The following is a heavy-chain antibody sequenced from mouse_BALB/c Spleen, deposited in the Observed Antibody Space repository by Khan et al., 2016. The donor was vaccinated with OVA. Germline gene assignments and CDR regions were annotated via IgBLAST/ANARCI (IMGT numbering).Heavy chain of an antibody. CDR3: DRSNCYAMDY. D-gene: IGHD2-5*01. J-gene: IGHJ4*01. V-gene: IGHV2-6-2*01. CDR1: GFSLTTYG. Sequence: QVQLQQSGPDLVAPSQSLYITCTVSGFSLTTYGVHWVRQPPGKGLEWLGVIWSDGKTTYNSPLKSRLSISKDNSKSQVFLKMNRLQTDDTAMYHCDRSNCYAMDYWGQGTSVTVSS. CDR2: IWSDGKT.